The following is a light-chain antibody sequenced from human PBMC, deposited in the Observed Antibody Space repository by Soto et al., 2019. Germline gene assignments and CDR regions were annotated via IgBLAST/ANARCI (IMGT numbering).Light chain of an antibody. CDR1: SSNVGAGYD. V-gene: IGLV1-40*01. CDR3: QSYDSSLSGYV. J-gene: IGLJ1*01. Sequence: QSVLTQPPSVSGAPGQRVTISCTGGSSNVGAGYDVHGYQQLPGRVPKLLIYGNTNRHSGVPDRFSGSKSGTSASLAITGLHAEDEADYYCQSYDSSLSGYVFGSGTKVTVL. CDR2: GNT.